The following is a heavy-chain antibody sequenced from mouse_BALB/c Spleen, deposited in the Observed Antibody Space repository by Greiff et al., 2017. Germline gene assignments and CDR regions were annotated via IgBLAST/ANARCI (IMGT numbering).Heavy chain of an antibody. CDR3: ARGYGYGFAY. CDR1: GFTFSSYA. CDR2: ISSGGST. J-gene: IGHJ3*01. V-gene: IGHV5-6-5*01. Sequence: EVQRVESGGGLVKPGGSLKLSCAASGFTFSSYAMSWVRQTPEKRLEWVASISSGGSTYYPDSVKGRFTISRDNARNILYLQMSSLRSEDTAMYYCARGYGYGFAYWGQGTLVTVSA. D-gene: IGHD2-2*01.